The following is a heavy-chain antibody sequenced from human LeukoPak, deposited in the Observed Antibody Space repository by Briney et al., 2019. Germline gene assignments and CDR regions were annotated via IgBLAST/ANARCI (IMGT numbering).Heavy chain of an antibody. J-gene: IGHJ4*02. D-gene: IGHD5-18*01. CDR2: IWYDGSNK. Sequence: GGSLRLSCAASGFTFSSYGMHWVRQAPGKGLEWVAVIWYDGSNKYYAGSVKGRFTISRDNSKNTLYLQMNSLRAEDTAVYYCARGQDSYSYGWYYFDYWGQGTLVTVSS. CDR3: ARGQDSYSYGWYYFDY. CDR1: GFTFSSYG. V-gene: IGHV3-33*01.